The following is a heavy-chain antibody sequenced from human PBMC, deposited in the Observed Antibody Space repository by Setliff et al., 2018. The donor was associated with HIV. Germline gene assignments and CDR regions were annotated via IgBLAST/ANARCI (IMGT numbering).Heavy chain of an antibody. D-gene: IGHD3-10*01. CDR1: GFTFSSYG. CDR2: ISGRDGRT. Sequence: GGSLRLSCAAFGFTFSSYGMSWVRQAPGKGLEWVSTISGRDGRTYYADSVKGRFTISRDSSKNTLYLQMNSLRAEDTAVYYCAKDVYVAKYYYGQYPFDYRGQGTLVTVSS. J-gene: IGHJ4*02. V-gene: IGHV3-23*01. CDR3: AKDVYVAKYYYGQYPFDY.